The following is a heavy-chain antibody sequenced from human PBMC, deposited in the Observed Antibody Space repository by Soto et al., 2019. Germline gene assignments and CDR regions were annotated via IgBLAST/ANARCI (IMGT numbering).Heavy chain of an antibody. J-gene: IGHJ6*03. CDR3: ARVPQDSYYIDV. Sequence: SETLSLTCTVSGGSISSGGYYWSWIRQHPGKGLEWIGYIYYSGSTYSNPSLKSRVTISVDTSKNQFSLKLSSVTAADTAVYYCARVPQDSYYIDVCGKRTTVPVSS. CDR1: GGSISSGGYY. CDR2: IYYSGST. V-gene: IGHV4-31*03.